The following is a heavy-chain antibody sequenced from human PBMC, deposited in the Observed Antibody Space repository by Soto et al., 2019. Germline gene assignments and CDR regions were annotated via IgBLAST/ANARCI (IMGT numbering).Heavy chain of an antibody. J-gene: IGHJ6*04. CDR2: IIPILETA. CDR1: GGTFGRYT. V-gene: IGHV1-69*08. Sequence: QVQLVQSGAEVKKPGSSVKVSCKASGGTFGRYTLSWVRQAPGQGLEWMGWIIPILETANYARRFQGRLTSTADTSTGTAYMDLSGLKSEVTGVYYCARGGKLGGDLDVWGKGTPVTVSS. D-gene: IGHD3-10*01. CDR3: ARGGKLGGDLDV.